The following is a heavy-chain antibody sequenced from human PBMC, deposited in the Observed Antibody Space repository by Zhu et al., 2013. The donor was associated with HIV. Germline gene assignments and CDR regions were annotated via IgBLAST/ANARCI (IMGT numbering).Heavy chain of an antibody. CDR2: FSPYGGAT. D-gene: IGHD6-25*01. V-gene: IGHV1-2*02. CDR3: ARDERALDV. J-gene: IGHJ3*01. CDR1: RHTFTGYY. Sequence: QVQLVQSGAEVKKPGASMRVSCKSSRHTFTGYYLHWVRQAPGQGLEWMGWFSPYGGATNYAQKFQGRVSMTGDTTIHTAYMQLNRLIYDDTAVYYCARDERALDVWGQGTMVTVSS.